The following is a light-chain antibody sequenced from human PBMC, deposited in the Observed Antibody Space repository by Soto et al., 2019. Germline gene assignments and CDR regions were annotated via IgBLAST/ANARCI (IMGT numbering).Light chain of an antibody. J-gene: IGKJ5*01. Sequence: EIVMTQSPSTLSVSPGERSTLSFRASQSVSSNLAWYQQKPGQAPRLLIYGSSTRATGVPARFSGSGSGADFTLTISNLQSEDFAVYYCQQYTNWPPITFGQGTRLEIK. CDR3: QQYTNWPPIT. CDR2: GSS. V-gene: IGKV3-15*01. CDR1: QSVSSN.